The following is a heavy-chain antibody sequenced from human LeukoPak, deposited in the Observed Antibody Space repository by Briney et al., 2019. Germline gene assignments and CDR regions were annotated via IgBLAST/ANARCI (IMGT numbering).Heavy chain of an antibody. Sequence: GGSLRLSCAASGFTVSDSYMSWVRQAPGKGLEWVSVIYSGGSTYYADSVKGRFTISRDTSKNTLYLQMNSLRAEDMAVYYCARAWSGTQYYFDYWGQGTLVTVSS. J-gene: IGHJ4*02. CDR3: ARAWSGTQYYFDY. CDR2: IYSGGST. V-gene: IGHV3-66*01. D-gene: IGHD3-3*01. CDR1: GFTVSDSY.